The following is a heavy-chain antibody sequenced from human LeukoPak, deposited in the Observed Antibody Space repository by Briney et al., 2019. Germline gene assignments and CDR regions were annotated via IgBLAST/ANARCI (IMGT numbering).Heavy chain of an antibody. Sequence: SVKVSCKASGGTFSSYAISWVRQAPGQGLEWMGRIIPILGIANYAQKFQGRVTITADKSTSTAYMELSSLRSEDTAVYYCARGGRRDYYDSSGADYYYYGMDVWGQGTTVTVSS. J-gene: IGHJ6*02. CDR2: IIPILGIA. CDR3: ARGGRRDYYDSSGADYYYYGMDV. D-gene: IGHD3-22*01. V-gene: IGHV1-69*04. CDR1: GGTFSSYA.